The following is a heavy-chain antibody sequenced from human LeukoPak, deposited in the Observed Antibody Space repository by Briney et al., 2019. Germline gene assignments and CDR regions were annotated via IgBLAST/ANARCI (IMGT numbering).Heavy chain of an antibody. D-gene: IGHD3-16*02. V-gene: IGHV4-4*07. CDR2: IYTSGST. CDR3: ARDYEEDDYVWGSYRYKATYYYYMDV. Sequence: PSETLSLTCTVSGGSISSYYWSWIRQPAGKGLEWIGRIYTSGSTNYNPSLKSRVTMSVDTSKNQFSLKLSSVTAADTAVYYCARDYEEDDYVWGSYRYKATYYYYMDVWGKGTTVTISS. CDR1: GGSISSYY. J-gene: IGHJ6*03.